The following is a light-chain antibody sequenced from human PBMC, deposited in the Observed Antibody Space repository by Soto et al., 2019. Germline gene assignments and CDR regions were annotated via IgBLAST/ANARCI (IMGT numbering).Light chain of an antibody. CDR3: SSYVGNNNHHA. J-gene: IGLJ1*01. V-gene: IGLV2-8*01. CDR1: SSDVGFYDY. Sequence: QSALTQPPSASGSPGQSVTVSCTGTSSDVGFYDYVSWYQQHPGKAPKLIIYEVSKRPSGVPDRFSGSKSGNSASLTVSGLQAADEADYPCSSYVGNNNHHAFGTGTKVTVL. CDR2: EVS.